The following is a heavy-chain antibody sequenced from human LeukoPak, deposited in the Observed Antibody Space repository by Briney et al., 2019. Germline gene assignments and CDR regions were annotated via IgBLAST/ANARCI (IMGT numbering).Heavy chain of an antibody. CDR2: IYHSGIT. V-gene: IGHV4-38-2*01. CDR1: GYSISTGYY. CDR3: TRFSTASSRPAYY. D-gene: IGHD2-21*01. Sequence: SETLSLTCAVSGYSISTGYYWGWIRQSPGKGLEWIGNIYHSGITHYNPSLQGRVTLSVDTSKNQFSLNLNSVTAADSAVYYCTRFSTASSRPAYYWGQGTLVIVSS. J-gene: IGHJ4*02.